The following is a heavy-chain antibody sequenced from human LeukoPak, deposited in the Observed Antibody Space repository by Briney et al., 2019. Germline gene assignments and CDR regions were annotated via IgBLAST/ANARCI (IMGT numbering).Heavy chain of an antibody. J-gene: IGHJ4*02. CDR1: GFTFSDHH. V-gene: IGHV3-72*01. D-gene: IGHD6-25*01. CDR3: ASGYLIDY. CDR2: SKNKANAYST. Sequence: GGSLRLSCAVSGFTFSDHHMDWVRQAPGKGLEWIGRSKNKANAYSTVYAASVKGRFSFSRDDPKNSLYLQMDSLKDEDTAVYYCASGYLIDYWGQGTLVTVTS.